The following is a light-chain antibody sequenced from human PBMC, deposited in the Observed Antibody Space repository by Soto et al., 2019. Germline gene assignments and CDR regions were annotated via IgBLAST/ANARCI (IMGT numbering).Light chain of an antibody. V-gene: IGLV1-51*01. Sequence: QSGLTQPPSLSAAPGEKVTISCSGSSSNIGDNYVSWYQHLPGTAPKLLIYDHAKRPSGIPDRFSGSKSGTSATLAITGLQTGDEGDYYCGTWDSSLSVGVFGGGTQLTVL. J-gene: IGLJ3*02. CDR3: GTWDSSLSVGV. CDR1: SSNIGDNY. CDR2: DHA.